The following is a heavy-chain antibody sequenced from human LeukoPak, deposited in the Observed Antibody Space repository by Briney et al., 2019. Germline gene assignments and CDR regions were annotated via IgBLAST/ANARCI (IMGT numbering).Heavy chain of an antibody. CDR1: GGSFSGYY. D-gene: IGHD7-27*01. CDR3: ARSRTGNFDY. CDR2: INHSGST. J-gene: IGHJ4*02. V-gene: IGHV4-34*01. Sequence: SETLSLTCAVYGGSFSGYYWSWIRQPPGKGPEWIGEINHSGSTNYNPSLKSRVTISVDTSKNQFSLKLSSVTAADMAVYYCARSRTGNFDYWGQGTLVTVSS.